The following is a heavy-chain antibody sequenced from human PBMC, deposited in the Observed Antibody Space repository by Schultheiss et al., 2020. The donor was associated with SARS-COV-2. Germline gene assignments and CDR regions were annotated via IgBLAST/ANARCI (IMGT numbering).Heavy chain of an antibody. D-gene: IGHD3-22*01. Sequence: SETLSLTCTVSGGSISSGGYYWSWIRQHPGKGLEWIGYIYYSGSTNYNPSLKSRVTISVDTSKNQFSLKLSSVTAADTAVYYCARGSHYYDSSGYYFDYWGQGTLVTVSS. CDR2: IYYSGST. V-gene: IGHV4-61*08. J-gene: IGHJ4*02. CDR1: GGSISSGGYY. CDR3: ARGSHYYDSSGYYFDY.